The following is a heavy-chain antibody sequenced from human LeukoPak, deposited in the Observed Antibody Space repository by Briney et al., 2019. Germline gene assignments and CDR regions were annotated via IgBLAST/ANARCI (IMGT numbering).Heavy chain of an antibody. D-gene: IGHD3-22*01. CDR3: ARVIGDYYDSSGYYYFDY. J-gene: IGHJ4*02. Sequence: SQTLSLTCTVSGGSISSGGYCWSWIRQHPGKGLEWIGYIYYSGSTYYNPSLKSRVTISVDTSKNQFSLKLSSVTAADTAVYYCARVIGDYYDSSGYYYFDYWGQGTLVTVSS. CDR2: IYYSGST. CDR1: GGSISSGGYC. V-gene: IGHV4-31*03.